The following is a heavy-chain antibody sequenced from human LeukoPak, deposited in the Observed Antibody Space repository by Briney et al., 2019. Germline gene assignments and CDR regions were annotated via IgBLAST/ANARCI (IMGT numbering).Heavy chain of an antibody. CDR2: IYSGGST. J-gene: IGHJ6*02. CDR3: GYSPVAGYYYYYGMDV. V-gene: IGHV3-53*04. D-gene: IGHD6-19*01. CDR1: GFTVSSNY. Sequence: GGSLRLSCAASGFTVSSNYMSWVRQAPGKGLEWVSVIYSGGSTYYAASVKGRFTISRHNSKNPLYLQMNSLRAEETAVYYCGYSPVAGYYYYYGMDVWGQGATVTVSS.